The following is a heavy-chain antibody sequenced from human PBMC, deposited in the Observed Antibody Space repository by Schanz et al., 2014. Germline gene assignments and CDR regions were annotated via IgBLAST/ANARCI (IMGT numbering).Heavy chain of an antibody. J-gene: IGHJ4*02. CDR1: RYTFNTYG. Sequence: QGQLVQSGPEVKEPGASVKVSCEASRYTFNTYGLNWVRQAPGQGLEWMGWISAYTNNTNYAQKVQGRVTMTTDTSTSTAYMELRSLRSDDTAVYYCARGNRLQYYDDIWGSYRDPSELDYWGQGTLVTVSS. D-gene: IGHD3-16*02. CDR3: ARGNRLQYYDDIWGSYRDPSELDY. V-gene: IGHV1-18*01. CDR2: ISAYTNNT.